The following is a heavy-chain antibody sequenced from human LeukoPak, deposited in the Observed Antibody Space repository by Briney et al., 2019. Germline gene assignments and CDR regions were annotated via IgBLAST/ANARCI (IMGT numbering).Heavy chain of an antibody. CDR3: ARGYCSGGSCYSYYYYNYMDV. V-gene: IGHV4-38-2*02. J-gene: IGHJ6*03. Sequence: SETLSLTCTVSGYSISSGYYWGWIRQPPGKGLEWIGSIYHSGSTYYIPSLKSRVTISVDTSKNQFSLKLSSVTAADTAVYYCARGYCSGGSCYSYYYYNYMDVWGKGTTVTVSS. CDR2: IYHSGST. D-gene: IGHD2-15*01. CDR1: GYSISSGYY.